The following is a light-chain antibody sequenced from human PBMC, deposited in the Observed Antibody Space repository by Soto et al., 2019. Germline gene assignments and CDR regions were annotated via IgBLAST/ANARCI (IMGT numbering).Light chain of an antibody. V-gene: IGKV3-20*01. CDR1: QSISSSY. CDR2: GAS. Sequence: EIVLTQSPGTLSLSPGERTTLSCRASQSISSSYLAWYQQKPGQAPRLLVYGASSRATGIPVRFSGSGSGTDFTLTISRLEPEDFALYYCQQYSSTFWTLGQGTKVEIK. CDR3: QQYSSTFWT. J-gene: IGKJ1*01.